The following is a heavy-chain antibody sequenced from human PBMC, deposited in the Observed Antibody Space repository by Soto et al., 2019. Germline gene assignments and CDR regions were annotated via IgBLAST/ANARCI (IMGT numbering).Heavy chain of an antibody. CDR2: INHSGST. D-gene: IGHD3-10*01. Sequence: SETLSLTCAVYGGYFSGYYWRWILQPTGKGLEWIGEINHSGSTNYNPSLKSRVTISVDKSKNQFSLKLSSVTAADTAVYYCARGEYYGSGSYYLYYYYMDVWGKGTTVTVSS. CDR3: ARGEYYGSGSYYLYYYYMDV. J-gene: IGHJ6*03. V-gene: IGHV4-34*01. CDR1: GGYFSGYY.